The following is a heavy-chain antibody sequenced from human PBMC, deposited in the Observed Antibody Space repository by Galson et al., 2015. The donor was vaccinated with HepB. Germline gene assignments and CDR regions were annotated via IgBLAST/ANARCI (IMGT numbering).Heavy chain of an antibody. D-gene: IGHD2-15*01. J-gene: IGHJ6*02. V-gene: IGHV4-31*03. CDR3: ARDSTPYCSGGSCPDSYGMDV. CDR1: GGSISSGGYY. Sequence: TLSLTCTVSGGSISSGGYYWSWIRQHPGKGLEWIGYIYYSGSTYYNPSLKSRVTISVDTSKNQFSLKLSSVTAADTAVYYRARDSTPYCSGGSCPDSYGMDVWGQGTTVTVSS. CDR2: IYYSGST.